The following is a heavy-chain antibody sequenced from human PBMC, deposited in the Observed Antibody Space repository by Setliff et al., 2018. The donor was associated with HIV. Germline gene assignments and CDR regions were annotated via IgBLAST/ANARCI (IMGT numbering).Heavy chain of an antibody. CDR1: GYTFTNYD. V-gene: IGHV1-8*03. Sequence: ASVKVSCKASGYTFTNYDINWVRQATGQGHEWMGWMNPNSGNTGYAQKFQGRVTFTRNTSKGTAYMELSSLRSDDTALYYCARGAQDYEDYYFDYWGQGTLVTVPQ. CDR3: ARGAQDYEDYYFDY. D-gene: IGHD4-17*01. J-gene: IGHJ4*02. CDR2: MNPNSGNT.